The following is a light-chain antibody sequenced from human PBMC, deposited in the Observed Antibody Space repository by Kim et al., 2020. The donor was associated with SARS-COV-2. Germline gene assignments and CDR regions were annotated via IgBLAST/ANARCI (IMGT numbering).Light chain of an antibody. CDR2: LGS. CDR1: QSLLHSSGYNY. V-gene: IGKV2-28*01. CDR3: MQGLQTTWT. Sequence: DIVMTQSPLSLPVTPGEPASISCRSSQSLLHSSGYNYVDWYLQKPGQSPQLLIYLGSNRASGVPDRFSGSGSGTDFTLKISRVEAEDVGIYYCMQGLQTTWTFGQGTKVDIK. J-gene: IGKJ1*01.